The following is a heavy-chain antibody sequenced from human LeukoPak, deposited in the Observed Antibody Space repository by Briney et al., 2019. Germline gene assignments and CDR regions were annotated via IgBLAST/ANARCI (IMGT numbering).Heavy chain of an antibody. D-gene: IGHD3-10*01. J-gene: IGHJ6*02. Sequence: GASVKVSCKASGGTFSSFPISWVRQAPGQGLEWLGKIIPFLDTTNYAHKFQGRVKITADKSTSTACLELRSLRSEDTAIYYCARASELGEWFGDLLYVWGQGTAVTVSS. CDR1: GGTFSSFP. CDR2: IIPFLDTT. V-gene: IGHV1-69*08. CDR3: ARASELGEWFGDLLYV.